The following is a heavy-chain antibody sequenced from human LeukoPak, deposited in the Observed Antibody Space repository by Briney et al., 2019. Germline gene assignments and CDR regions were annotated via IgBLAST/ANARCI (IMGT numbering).Heavy chain of an antibody. D-gene: IGHD3-9*01. Sequence: GGSLRLSCTTSGFTFSNYPMSWVRQAPGKGLEWLALLGSTAYGGTTKYAASVKGRFTISRDDSKSIAYLQMNSLKTEDTAVYYCTRPYYDYLTGYYSDYWGQGTLVTVSS. CDR2: LGSTAYGGTT. J-gene: IGHJ4*02. CDR3: TRPYYDYLTGYYSDY. V-gene: IGHV3-49*04. CDR1: GFTFSNYP.